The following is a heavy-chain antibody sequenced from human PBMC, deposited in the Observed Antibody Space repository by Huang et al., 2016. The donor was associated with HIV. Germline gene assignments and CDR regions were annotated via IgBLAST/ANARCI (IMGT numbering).Heavy chain of an antibody. V-gene: IGHV1-8*03. CDR2: MNPNSGNT. Sequence: QVQPVQSGAEVQKPGASVKISCKASEYTFTSYDINWVREATGQGLVWIGWMNPNSGNTGGAQKFQGRVTITRHTSISTAYVELSSLGSEDTAVYYCARGSSGWVYWGQGTLVTVSS. CDR1: EYTFTSYD. CDR3: ARGSSGWVY. D-gene: IGHD6-19*01. J-gene: IGHJ4*02.